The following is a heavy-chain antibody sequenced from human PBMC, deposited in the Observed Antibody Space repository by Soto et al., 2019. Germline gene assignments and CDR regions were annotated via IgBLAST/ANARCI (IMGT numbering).Heavy chain of an antibody. Sequence: GGSLRLSCAASGFTFANAWMSWVRQAPGRGLEWVGRIKSKTDGGTTNYAAPVKDRFTIPRDDSKNTLFLQMNSLKTEDTAVYYCTTPHGRNAFDIWGQGTMVTV. D-gene: IGHD2-8*01. J-gene: IGHJ3*02. CDR2: IKSKTDGGTT. CDR1: GFTFANAW. V-gene: IGHV3-15*01. CDR3: TTPHGRNAFDI.